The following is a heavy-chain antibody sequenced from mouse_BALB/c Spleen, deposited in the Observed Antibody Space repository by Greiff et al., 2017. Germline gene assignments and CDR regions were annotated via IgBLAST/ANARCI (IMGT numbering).Heavy chain of an antibody. CDR2: INPSNGGT. V-gene: IGHV1S16*01. J-gene: IGHJ3*01. CDR3: TIGNYPGAY. D-gene: IGHD2-1*01. Sequence: QVQLQQPGAELVKPGASVKLSCKASGYTFTSYWMHWGKLRPGQGFEWIGEINPSNGGTNYNEKFKRKATLTVDKSSSTAYMQLSSLTSEDSAVYYCTIGNYPGAYWGQGTLVTVSA. CDR1: GYTFTSYW.